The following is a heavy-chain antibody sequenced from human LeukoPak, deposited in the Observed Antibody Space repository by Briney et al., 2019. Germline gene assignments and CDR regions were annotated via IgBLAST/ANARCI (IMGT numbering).Heavy chain of an antibody. CDR1: GGTFSSYA. D-gene: IGHD3-10*01. CDR2: IIPIFGTA. V-gene: IGHV1-69*06. J-gene: IGHJ6*03. CDR3: ARAEWFGELLNYYYYMDV. Sequence: SVKVSCKASGGTFSSYAISWVRQAPGQGLEWMGGIIPIFGTANYAQKFQGRVTITADKSTSTAYMELSSLRSDDTAVYYCARAEWFGELLNYYYYMDVWGKGTTVTVSS.